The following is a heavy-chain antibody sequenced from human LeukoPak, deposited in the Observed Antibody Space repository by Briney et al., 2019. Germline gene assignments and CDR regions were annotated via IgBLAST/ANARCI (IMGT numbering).Heavy chain of an antibody. CDR1: GFTVSSNY. J-gene: IGHJ4*02. CDR3: AKSPGYSSSWYHPDEGKFDY. D-gene: IGHD6-13*01. Sequence: HSGGSLRLSCAASGFTVSSNYMSWVRQAPGKGLEWVSAISGSGGSTYYADSVKGRFTISRDNSKNTLYLQMNSLRAEDTAVYYCAKSPGYSSSWYHPDEGKFDYWGQGTLVTVSS. CDR2: ISGSGGST. V-gene: IGHV3-23*01.